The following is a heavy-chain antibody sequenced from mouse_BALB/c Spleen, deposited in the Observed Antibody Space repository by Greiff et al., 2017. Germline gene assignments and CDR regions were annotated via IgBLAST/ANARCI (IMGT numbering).Heavy chain of an antibody. CDR3: DIRRGYDYAFDY. J-gene: IGHJ2*01. CDR2: INPSNGRT. CDR1: GYTFTSYW. D-gene: IGHD2-4*01. V-gene: IGHV1S81*02. Sequence: QVQLQQSGAELVKPGASVKLSCKASGYTFTSYWMHWVKQRPGQGLEWIGEINPSNGRTNYNEKFKSKATLTVDKSSSTAYMQLSSLTSEDSAVYACDIRRGYDYAFDYWGQGTTLTVSS.